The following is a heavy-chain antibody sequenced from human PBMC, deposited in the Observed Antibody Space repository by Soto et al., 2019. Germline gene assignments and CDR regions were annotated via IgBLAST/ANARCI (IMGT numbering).Heavy chain of an antibody. CDR3: ARDGSVRGDGFSYP. V-gene: IGHV4-61*01. CDR1: GGSVSSGSYY. J-gene: IGHJ5*02. Sequence: QVQLQESGPGLVKPSETLSLTCTVSGGSVSSGSYYWSWIRQPPGKGLEWIGYIYYSGSTNYNPSLKGRVTISVDTSKNQFSLKLSSVAAADTAVYYCARDGSVRGDGFSYPWGQGTLVTVSS. D-gene: IGHD3-10*02. CDR2: IYYSGST.